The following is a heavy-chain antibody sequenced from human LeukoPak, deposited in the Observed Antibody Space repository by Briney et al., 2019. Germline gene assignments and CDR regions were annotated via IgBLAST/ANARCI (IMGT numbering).Heavy chain of an antibody. J-gene: IGHJ6*03. Sequence: GGSLRLSCAASGFTVSSNEMSWVRQAPGKGLEWVSSISGGSTYYADSRKGRFTISRDNSKNTLYLQMNSLRAEDTAVYYCAKAGRLWFGESLYYYYYMDVWGKGTTVTISS. CDR1: GFTVSSNE. D-gene: IGHD3-10*01. CDR2: ISGGST. CDR3: AKAGRLWFGESLYYYYYMDV. V-gene: IGHV3-38-3*01.